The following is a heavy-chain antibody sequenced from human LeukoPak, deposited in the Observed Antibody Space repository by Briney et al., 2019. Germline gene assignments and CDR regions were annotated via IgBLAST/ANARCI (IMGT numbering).Heavy chain of an antibody. V-gene: IGHV3-23*01. Sequence: SGGSLRLSCAASGFTFINYAMTWVRQAPGKGLEWVSAISGSGDSTFNSDPVKGRFTISRDNSKNTLYLQMNSLRAEDTALYYCATSTVAKYDYWGQGTLVAVSS. CDR3: ATSTVAKYDY. J-gene: IGHJ4*02. CDR1: GFTFINYA. CDR2: ISGSGDST. D-gene: IGHD4-11*01.